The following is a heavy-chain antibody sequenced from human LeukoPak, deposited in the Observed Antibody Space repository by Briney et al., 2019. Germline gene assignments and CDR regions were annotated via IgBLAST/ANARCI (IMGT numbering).Heavy chain of an antibody. CDR2: ISAHNGNT. Sequence: GASVKVSCKASGYTFTSYGTSWVRQAPGEGLEWMGWISAHNGNTKYAQKFQGRVIVTTDTSTSTAYMELRSLRSDDTAVYYCARGLREGNDYWGQGTLVTVSS. J-gene: IGHJ4*02. CDR1: GYTFTSYG. CDR3: ARGLREGNDY. D-gene: IGHD5-12*01. V-gene: IGHV1-18*01.